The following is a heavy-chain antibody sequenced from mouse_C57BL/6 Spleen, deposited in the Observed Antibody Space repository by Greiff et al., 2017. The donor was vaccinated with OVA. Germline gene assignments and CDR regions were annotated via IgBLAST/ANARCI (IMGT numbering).Heavy chain of an antibody. CDR3: ASLGAY. CDR2: IWSGGST. CDR1: GFSLTSYG. Sequence: VKLMESGPGLVQPSQSLSITCTVSGFSLTSYGVHWVRQSPGKGLEWLGVIWSGGSTDYNAAFISRLSISKDNSKSQVFFKMNSLQADDTAIYYCASLGAYWGQGTLVTVSA. J-gene: IGHJ3*01. V-gene: IGHV2-2*01. D-gene: IGHD4-1*01.